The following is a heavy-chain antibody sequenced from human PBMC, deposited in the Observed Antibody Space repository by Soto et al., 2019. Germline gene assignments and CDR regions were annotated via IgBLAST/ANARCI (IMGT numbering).Heavy chain of an antibody. J-gene: IGHJ5*02. V-gene: IGHV4-39*01. Sequence: PSETLSLTCTVSGGSISSSSYYWGWIRQPPGKGLEWIGSIYYSGSTYYNPFLKSRVTISVDTSKNQFSLKLSSVTAADTAVYYCARQFLEWLLYDWFDPWGQGTLVTVSS. CDR1: GGSISSSSYY. CDR3: ARQFLEWLLYDWFDP. CDR2: IYYSGST. D-gene: IGHD3-3*01.